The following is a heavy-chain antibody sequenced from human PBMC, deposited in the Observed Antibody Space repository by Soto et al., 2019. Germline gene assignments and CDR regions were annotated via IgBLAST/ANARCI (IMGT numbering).Heavy chain of an antibody. CDR3: GGAPNWGYFDF. J-gene: IGHJ4*02. CDR1: SGSISTYY. Sequence: PSETLSLTCTVSSGSISTYYWSWIRQPPGKGLEWIGYIYYTGSTNYNPSLKTRVAISMDTSKNQFSLNLSSVTAADTAVYYCGGAPNWGYFDFWGLGALVTASS. V-gene: IGHV4-59*01. D-gene: IGHD7-27*01. CDR2: IYYTGST.